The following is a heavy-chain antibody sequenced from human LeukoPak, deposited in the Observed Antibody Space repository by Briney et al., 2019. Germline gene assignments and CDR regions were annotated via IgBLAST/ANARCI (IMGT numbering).Heavy chain of an antibody. CDR1: GFPFSNYA. J-gene: IGHJ4*02. Sequence: GGFLRLSCAASGFPFSNYAMSWVRQAPGKGLECGSSNSSSGSSTYYADSVKGRFTISRDNSKNTLFLQMNSLRAEDTAMYYCATQRSGWHFFDYWGQGTLVTVSS. CDR3: ATQRSGWHFFDY. V-gene: IGHV3-23*01. D-gene: IGHD6-19*01. CDR2: NSSSGSST.